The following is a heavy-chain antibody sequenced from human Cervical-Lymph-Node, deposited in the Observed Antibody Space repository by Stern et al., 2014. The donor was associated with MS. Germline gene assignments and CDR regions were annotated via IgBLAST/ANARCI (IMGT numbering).Heavy chain of an antibody. J-gene: IGHJ6*02. V-gene: IGHV4-61*02. CDR2: IYTSGST. D-gene: IGHD6-6*01. CDR3: AREKRGLGYYGMDV. Sequence: VQLEESGPGLVKPSQTLSLTCTVSGGSISSGSYYWSWIRQPAGKGLEWIGRIYTSGSTNYNPSLKSRVTISVDTSKNQFSLKLSSVTAADTAVYYCAREKRGLGYYGMDVWGQGTTVTVSS. CDR1: GGSISSGSYY.